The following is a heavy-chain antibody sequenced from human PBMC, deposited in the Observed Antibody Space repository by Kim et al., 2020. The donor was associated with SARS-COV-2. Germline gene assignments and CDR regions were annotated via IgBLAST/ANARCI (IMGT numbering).Heavy chain of an antibody. Sequence: TYYNPPLKSRVTISLDTSKNQFSLKMRSVTAADTAVYYCARPRGNGWFDPWGQGTLVTVSS. CDR2: T. V-gene: IGHV4-39*01. D-gene: IGHD2-8*01. CDR3: ARPRGNGWFDP. J-gene: IGHJ5*02.